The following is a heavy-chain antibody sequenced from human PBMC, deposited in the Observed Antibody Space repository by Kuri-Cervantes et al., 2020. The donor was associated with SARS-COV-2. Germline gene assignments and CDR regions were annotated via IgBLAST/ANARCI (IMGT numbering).Heavy chain of an antibody. CDR1: GFTFSSYG. D-gene: IGHD1-26*01. CDR2: ISYDGSNK. V-gene: IGHV3-30*03. CDR3: AREAYVGAHFDY. Sequence: GGSLRLSCAASGFTFSSYGMHWVRQAPGKGLEWVAVISYDGSNKYYADSVKGRFTISRDNSKNTLYLQMNSLRAEDTAVYYCAREAYVGAHFDYWGQGTLVTVSS. J-gene: IGHJ4*02.